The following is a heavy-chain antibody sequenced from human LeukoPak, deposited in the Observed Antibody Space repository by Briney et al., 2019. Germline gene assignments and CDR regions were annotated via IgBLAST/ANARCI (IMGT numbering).Heavy chain of an antibody. J-gene: IGHJ4*02. CDR1: GYTFTSYG. Sequence: HRASVKVSCKASGYTFTSYGISWVRQAPGQGLEWMGWISAYNGNTNYAQKLQGRVTMTTDTSTSTAYMELRSLRSDDTAVYYCASSPSSGSTSLCYWCQGTLVTVSP. D-gene: IGHD2-2*01. V-gene: IGHV1-18*01. CDR2: ISAYNGNT. CDR3: ASSPSSGSTSLCY.